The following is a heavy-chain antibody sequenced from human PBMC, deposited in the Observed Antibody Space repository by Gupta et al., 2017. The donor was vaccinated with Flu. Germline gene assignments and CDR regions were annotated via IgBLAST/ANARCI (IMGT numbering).Heavy chain of an antibody. V-gene: IGHV1-46*01. CDR3: ARSPTIASEKYYHFDQ. Sequence: QVQLVQSGAEVRKPGASVKVSCEASGYTFTNYFIHWVRQAPGQGLEWVGIINPRGGTKNYAEMAQDRVTMTWDKYKSTGYMELSSLGYDDTDGYYCARSPTIASEKYYHFDQWGQGTLVPVSS. CDR2: INPRGGTK. CDR1: GYTFTNYF. D-gene: IGHD1-26*01. J-gene: IGHJ4*02.